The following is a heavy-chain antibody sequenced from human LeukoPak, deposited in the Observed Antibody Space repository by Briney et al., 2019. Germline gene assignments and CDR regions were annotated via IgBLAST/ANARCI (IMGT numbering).Heavy chain of an antibody. CDR3: AKDQGYCSGGSCLDAFDI. CDR1: GFTFSSYA. V-gene: IGHV3-23*01. D-gene: IGHD2-15*01. CDR2: ISGSGGST. J-gene: IGHJ3*02. Sequence: GGSLRLSCAASGFTFSSYAMSWVRQAPGKGLEWVSAISGSGGSTYYADSVKGRFTISRDNSKNTLYLQMNSLRAEDTAVYYCAKDQGYCSGGSCLDAFDIWGQGTMVTVSS.